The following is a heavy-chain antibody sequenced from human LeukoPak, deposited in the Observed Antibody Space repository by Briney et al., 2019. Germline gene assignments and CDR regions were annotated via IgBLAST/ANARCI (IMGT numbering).Heavy chain of an antibody. CDR1: GVSVTSTNW. J-gene: IGHJ4*02. V-gene: IGHV4-4*02. CDR2: VHLDGRT. Sequence: SGTLSLTCGVSGVSVTSTNWWTWVRPPPGKGLEWIGEVHLDGRTNYNPSLKRRLTISVDLSENHVSLKLTSVTAADTAVYYCAREGGFFRLLDCSGRGTLVTVSS. D-gene: IGHD3-3*01. CDR3: AREGGFFRLLDC.